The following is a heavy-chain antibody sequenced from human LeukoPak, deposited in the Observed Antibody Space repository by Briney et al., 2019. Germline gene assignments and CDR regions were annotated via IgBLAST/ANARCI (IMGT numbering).Heavy chain of an antibody. J-gene: IGHJ1*01. CDR3: ASGGSYYGAEYFQH. CDR2: IYYSGST. V-gene: IGHV4-31*03. CDR1: GGPISSGGYY. D-gene: IGHD1-26*01. Sequence: PSETLSLTCTVSGGPISSGGYYWSWIRQHPGKGLEWIGYIYYSGSTYYNPSLKSRVTISVDTSKNQFSLKLSSVTAADTAVYYCASGGSYYGAEYFQHWGQGTLVTVSS.